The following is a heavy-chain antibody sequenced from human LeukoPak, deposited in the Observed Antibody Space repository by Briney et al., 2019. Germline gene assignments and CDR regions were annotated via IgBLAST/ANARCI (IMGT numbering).Heavy chain of an antibody. V-gene: IGHV3-23*01. CDR2: IIGSGGST. Sequence: PGGSLRLSCAASGFPFSSYAMSWVPQAPGKGLEWVSAIIGSGGSTYYADSGKGLFIISRNIAKNTLYLQMNSLRAEDTAVYYCAKCRQRIAARRGYYGMDVWGQGTTVTVSS. CDR1: GFPFSSYA. D-gene: IGHD6-6*01. J-gene: IGHJ6*02. CDR3: AKCRQRIAARRGYYGMDV.